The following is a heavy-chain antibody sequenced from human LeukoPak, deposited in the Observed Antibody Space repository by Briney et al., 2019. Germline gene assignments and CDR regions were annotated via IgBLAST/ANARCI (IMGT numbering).Heavy chain of an antibody. D-gene: IGHD5-12*01. CDR2: ISSSSSYI. Sequence: GGSLRLSCAASGSTFSSYSMNWVRQAPGKGLEWVSSISSSSSYIYYADSVKGRFTISRDNAKNSLYLQMNSLRAEDTAVYYCAREAYGGYDLLGYWGQGTLVTVSS. CDR1: GSTFSSYS. J-gene: IGHJ4*02. CDR3: AREAYGGYDLLGY. V-gene: IGHV3-21*01.